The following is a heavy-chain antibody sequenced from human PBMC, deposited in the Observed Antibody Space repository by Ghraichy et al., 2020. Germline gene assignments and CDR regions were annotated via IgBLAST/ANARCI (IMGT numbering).Heavy chain of an antibody. J-gene: IGHJ4*02. CDR1: GGSISSYY. Sequence: SETLSLTCTVSGGSISSYYWSWIRQPAGKGLEWIGRIYTSGSTNYNPSLKSRVTMSVDTSKNQFSLKLSSVTAADTAVYYCAGHIAVAGYSYFDYWGQGTLVTVSS. CDR3: AGHIAVAGYSYFDY. V-gene: IGHV4-4*07. D-gene: IGHD6-19*01. CDR2: IYTSGST.